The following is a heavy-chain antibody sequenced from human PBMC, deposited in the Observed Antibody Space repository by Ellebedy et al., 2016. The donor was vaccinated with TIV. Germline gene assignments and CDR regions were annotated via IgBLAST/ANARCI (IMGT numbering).Heavy chain of an antibody. CDR2: ISSSSSYI. J-gene: IGHJ4*02. CDR1: GGSFSGYY. CDR3: ARAGLATVTSDY. Sequence: ETLSLTCAVYGGSFSGYYWSWIRQAPGKGLEWVSSISSSSSYIYYADSVKGRFTISRDNAKSSLYLQMNSLRAEDTAVYYCARAGLATVTSDYWGQGTLVTVSS. D-gene: IGHD4-17*01. V-gene: IGHV3-21*01.